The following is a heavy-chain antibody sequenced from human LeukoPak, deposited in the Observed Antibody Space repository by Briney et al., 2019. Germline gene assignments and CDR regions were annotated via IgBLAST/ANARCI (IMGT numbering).Heavy chain of an antibody. CDR3: ARGRIMITFGGVIVIPFDY. CDR2: INHSGST. D-gene: IGHD3-16*02. CDR1: GGSFSGYY. V-gene: IGHV4-34*01. J-gene: IGHJ4*02. Sequence: SETLSLTCAVYGGSFSGYYWSWIRQPPGKGLEWIGEINHSGSTNYNPSLKSRVTISVDTSKNQFSLKLSSVTAAGTAVYYCARGRIMITFGGVIVIPFDYWGQGTLVTVSS.